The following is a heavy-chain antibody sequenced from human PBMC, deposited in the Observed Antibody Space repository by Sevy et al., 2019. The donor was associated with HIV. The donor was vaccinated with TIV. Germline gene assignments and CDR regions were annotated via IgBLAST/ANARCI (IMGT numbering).Heavy chain of an antibody. CDR1: GFTFSDYN. D-gene: IGHD2-15*01. J-gene: IGHJ6*02. CDR2: ISSISNYI. Sequence: GGSLRLSCAASGFTFSDYNMNWVRQAPGKGLEWVSSISSISNYIYYADSVKGRFTISRDNAKNSLYLQMNSLRAEDTAVYYCARVPNYCSGGSCYFYYYYYGMDVWGQGTTVTVSS. CDR3: ARVPNYCSGGSCYFYYYYYGMDV. V-gene: IGHV3-21*01.